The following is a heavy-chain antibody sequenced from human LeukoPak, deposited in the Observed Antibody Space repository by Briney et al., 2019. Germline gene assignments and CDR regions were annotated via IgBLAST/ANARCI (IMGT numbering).Heavy chain of an antibody. CDR3: ARVWMRSGAFDI. V-gene: IGHV4-34*01. Sequence: SETLSLTCAVYGGSFSGYYWSWIRQPPGKGLEWIGETNHSGTTNYNPSLKSRVTISVDTSKNQFSLQLSSVTAADTAVYYCARVWMRSGAFDIWGQGTMVTVSS. J-gene: IGHJ3*02. CDR2: TNHSGTT. D-gene: IGHD2-2*03. CDR1: GGSFSGYY.